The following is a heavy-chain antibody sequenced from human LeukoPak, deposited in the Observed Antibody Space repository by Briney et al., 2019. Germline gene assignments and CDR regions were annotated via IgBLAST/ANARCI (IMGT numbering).Heavy chain of an antibody. Sequence: PGGSLRLSCGASGFTFSNYGMHWVRQAPGKGLEWLAFIRYDGYNKYYADSVKGRFTISRDNAKNSLYLQMNSLRVEDTAVYYCVRVGTSFDIWGQGTMVTVSS. J-gene: IGHJ3*02. CDR2: IRYDGYNK. CDR1: GFTFSNYG. CDR3: VRVGTSFDI. D-gene: IGHD7-27*01. V-gene: IGHV3-30*02.